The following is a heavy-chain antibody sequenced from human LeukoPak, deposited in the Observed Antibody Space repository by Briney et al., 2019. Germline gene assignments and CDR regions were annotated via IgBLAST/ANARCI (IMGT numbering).Heavy chain of an antibody. CDR3: ASFRDSNGYFDY. Sequence: SVKVSCKASGGTFSNYAINWVRHAPGQGLEWLEGIIPIYGIANYAQKFQGRVTITTDESTRIAYMELSSLRSEDTAVYYCASFRDSNGYFDYWGQGTLVTVSS. V-gene: IGHV1-69*05. CDR2: IIPIYGIA. CDR1: GGTFSNYA. J-gene: IGHJ4*02. D-gene: IGHD3-22*01.